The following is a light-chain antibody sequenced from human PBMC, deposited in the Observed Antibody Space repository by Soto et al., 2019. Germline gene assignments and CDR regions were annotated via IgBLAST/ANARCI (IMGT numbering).Light chain of an antibody. J-gene: IGKJ4*01. Sequence: DIVMTQSPDSLAVSLGERATINCKSSQSVLSNSNNKNSIAWYQQKPGQPPRLLIYWASTRESGVPDRFSGSGSWTDFTLTIRSLQAEDVAVDFHYQYEHTPPSTFGRGTKVEIK. CDR3: YQYEHTPPST. CDR2: WAS. V-gene: IGKV4-1*01. CDR1: QSVLSNSNNKNS.